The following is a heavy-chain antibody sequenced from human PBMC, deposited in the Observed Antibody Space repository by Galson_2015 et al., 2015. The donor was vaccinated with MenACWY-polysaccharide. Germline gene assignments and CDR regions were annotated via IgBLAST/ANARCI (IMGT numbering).Heavy chain of an antibody. CDR3: AKSSQWGAAAVGSFDH. V-gene: IGHV3-23*01. Sequence: SLRLSCAASGFSMTSYAVNWVRQAPGKGLEWVRVISGSGIDIRYADSVKGRFTISRDTSKSTLYLQMDSVRAEDTAKYYCAKSSQWGAAAVGSFDHWGQGTLVTVSS. CDR2: ISGSGIDI. CDR1: GFSMTSYA. J-gene: IGHJ4*02. D-gene: IGHD6-13*01.